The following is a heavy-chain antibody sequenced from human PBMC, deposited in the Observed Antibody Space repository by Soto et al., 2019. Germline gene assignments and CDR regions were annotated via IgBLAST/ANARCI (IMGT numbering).Heavy chain of an antibody. V-gene: IGHV4-30-2*01. Sequence: LAPQEFRPGPVEPSPTLSPNLRVPCGPLKRGGFSLDLIRPATRKGLGGVGDIYQSGSTYYNPSLKSRVTISVGRSKNQFSLKLSSVTAADTAVYYCASGGSTVTTPHAFDIWGQGTMVTVSS. CDR3: ASGGSTVTTPHAFDI. J-gene: IGHJ3*02. D-gene: IGHD4-17*01. CDR1: CGPLKRGGFS. CDR2: IYQSGST.